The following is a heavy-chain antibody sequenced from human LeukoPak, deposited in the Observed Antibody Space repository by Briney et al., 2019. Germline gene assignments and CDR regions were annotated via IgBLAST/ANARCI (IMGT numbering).Heavy chain of an antibody. J-gene: IGHJ4*02. Sequence: PGGSLRLSCAASEFIFSSYWMSWVRQAPGKGLEWVANIKQDGSEKCYVDSVKGRFTISRDNAKNSLYLQMNSLRAEDTAVYYCAREGSGYYTDYWGQGTLVTVSS. D-gene: IGHD3-22*01. CDR1: EFIFSSYW. CDR2: IKQDGSEK. V-gene: IGHV3-7*05. CDR3: AREGSGYYTDY.